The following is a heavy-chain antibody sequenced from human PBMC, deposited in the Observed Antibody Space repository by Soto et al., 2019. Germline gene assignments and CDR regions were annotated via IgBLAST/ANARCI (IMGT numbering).Heavy chain of an antibody. D-gene: IGHD6-13*01. V-gene: IGHV3-21*01. J-gene: IGHJ3*02. Sequence: VGSLRLSCAASGFTFSSYSMNWVRQAPGKGLEWVSSISSSSSYIYYADSVKGRFTISRDNAKNSLYLQMNSLRAEDTAVYYCASARIAAADDAFDIWGQGTMVTVSS. CDR2: ISSSSSYI. CDR3: ASARIAAADDAFDI. CDR1: GFTFSSYS.